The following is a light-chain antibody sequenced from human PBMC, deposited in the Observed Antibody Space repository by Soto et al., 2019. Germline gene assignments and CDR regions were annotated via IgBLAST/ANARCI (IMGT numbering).Light chain of an antibody. Sequence: EIVMPQSPATLSVSPGARATLSCRASQSVSSNLAWYQQKPGQAPRLLIYGASSRATGIPHRFSGSGSGIDFTLTISRLEPEDFAVYYCQQYGYSWTVGKGTKVDIK. CDR1: QSVSSN. V-gene: IGKV3-20*01. J-gene: IGKJ1*01. CDR2: GAS. CDR3: QQYGYSWT.